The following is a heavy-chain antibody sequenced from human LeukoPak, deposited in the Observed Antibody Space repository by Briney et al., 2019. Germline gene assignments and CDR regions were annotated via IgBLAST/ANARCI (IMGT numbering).Heavy chain of an antibody. V-gene: IGHV3-23*01. Sequence: GGSLRLSCAASGFTFSNYAMSWVRQAPGNGLEWVSDISGGGGSTYYADSVKGRFTISRDNSKNTLYLQMNSLRGEDTAVYYCAKAAPSDYWGQGTLVTVSS. CDR2: ISGGGGST. CDR1: GFTFSNYA. CDR3: AKAAPSDY. J-gene: IGHJ4*02.